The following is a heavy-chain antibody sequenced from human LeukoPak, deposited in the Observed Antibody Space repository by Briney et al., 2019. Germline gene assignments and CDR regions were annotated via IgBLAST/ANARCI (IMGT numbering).Heavy chain of an antibody. CDR1: GFTFSSYG. CDR3: AKLRAAGNFDY. V-gene: IGHV3-30*18. D-gene: IGHD6-13*01. CDR2: ISYDGSNK. J-gene: IGHJ4*02. Sequence: PGGSLRLSCAASGFTFSSYGMHWVRQAPGKGLEGVAVISYDGSNKYYADSVKGRFTISRDNSKNTLYLQMNSLRAEDTAVYYCAKLRAAGNFDYWGQGTLVTVSS.